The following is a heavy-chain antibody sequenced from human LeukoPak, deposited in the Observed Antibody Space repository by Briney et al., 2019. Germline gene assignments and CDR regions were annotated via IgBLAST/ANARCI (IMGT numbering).Heavy chain of an antibody. CDR3: ARGYYGSGSRHFDY. V-gene: IGHV3-48*03. Sequence: GGSLRLSCAASGFTFSSYEMNWVRQAPGKGLEWVSYISSSGSTIYYADSVKGRFIISRDNAKNSLYLQMNSLRAEDTAVYYCARGYYGSGSRHFDYRGQGTLVTVSS. J-gene: IGHJ4*02. D-gene: IGHD3-10*01. CDR2: ISSSGSTI. CDR1: GFTFSSYE.